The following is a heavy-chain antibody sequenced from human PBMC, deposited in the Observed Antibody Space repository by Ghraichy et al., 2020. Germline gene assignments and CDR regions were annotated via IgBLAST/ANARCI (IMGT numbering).Heavy chain of an antibody. CDR1: GGSISSSSYY. CDR2: IYYSGST. CDR3: ARLKRGAQYYFDY. J-gene: IGHJ4*02. V-gene: IGHV4-39*01. Sequence: SETLSLTCTVSGGSISSSSYYWGWIRQPPGKGLEWIGSIYYSGSTYYNPSLKSRVTISVDTSKNQFSLKLSSVTAADTAVYYCARLKRGAQYYFDYWGQGTLVTVS.